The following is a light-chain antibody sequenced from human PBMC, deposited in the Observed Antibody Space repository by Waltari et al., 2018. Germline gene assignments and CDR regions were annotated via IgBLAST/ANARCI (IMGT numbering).Light chain of an antibody. V-gene: IGLV2-14*03. Sequence: QSALTQPASVSGSPGQSITIPCTGTSSDVGTSNYVSWYQQHPGKAPKLLIYDVSYRPSGVSYRFSGSKSGNTASLTISGLQAEDEADYYCSSYITTNTLELFGGGTSLTVL. CDR2: DVS. J-gene: IGLJ3*02. CDR3: SSYITTNTLEL. CDR1: SSDVGTSNY.